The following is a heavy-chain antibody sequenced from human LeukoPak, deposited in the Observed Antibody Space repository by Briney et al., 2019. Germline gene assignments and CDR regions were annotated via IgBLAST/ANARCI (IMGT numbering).Heavy chain of an antibody. CDR1: GFTFSSNA. D-gene: IGHD3-22*01. CDR2: ICGSGGST. J-gene: IGHJ4*02. Sequence: GGSLRLSCAASGFTFSSNAMSWVRQAPGKGLEWVSAICGSGGSTYYADSVKVRFTISRANSKNTLYLQMNSLRAEDTAVYYCATAKGYYYDSSGSPLDYWGQGTLVTVSS. CDR3: ATAKGYYYDSSGSPLDY. V-gene: IGHV3-23*01.